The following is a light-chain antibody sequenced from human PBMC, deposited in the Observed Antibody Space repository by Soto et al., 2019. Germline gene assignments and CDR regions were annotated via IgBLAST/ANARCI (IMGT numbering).Light chain of an antibody. CDR2: DVS. V-gene: IGLV2-14*01. J-gene: IGLJ1*01. CDR3: SSYTSSSTPYV. CDR1: SSDVGVYNY. Sequence: QSALTQPASVSGSPGQSITISCTGTSSDVGVYNYVSWYQQHPGKVPKVMIYDVSNRPSGVSNRFSGSKSGNTASLTISGLQAEDEADYYCSSYTSSSTPYVFGTGTKLTVL.